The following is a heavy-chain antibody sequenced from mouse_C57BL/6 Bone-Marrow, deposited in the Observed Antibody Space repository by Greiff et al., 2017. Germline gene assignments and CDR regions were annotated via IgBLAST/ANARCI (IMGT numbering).Heavy chain of an antibody. CDR3: AREGITTVVATPPWFAY. CDR1: GYTFTSYW. V-gene: IGHV1-50*01. Sequence: QVQLQQPGAELVKPGASVKLSCKASGYTFTSYWMQWVKQRSGQGLEWIGEIDPSDSYTNYNQKFKGKATLTVDTSSSTAYMQLSSLTSEDSAVYYCAREGITTVVATPPWFAYWGEGTLVTVSA. CDR2: IDPSDSYT. D-gene: IGHD1-1*01. J-gene: IGHJ3*01.